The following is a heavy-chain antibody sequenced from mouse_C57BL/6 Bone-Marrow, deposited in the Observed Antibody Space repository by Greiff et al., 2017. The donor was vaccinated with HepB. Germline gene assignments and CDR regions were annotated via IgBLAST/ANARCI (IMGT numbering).Heavy chain of an antibody. CDR3: ARHKGVLSTAMDY. CDR1: GFTFSDYY. Sequence: DVKLVESGGGLVQPGGSLKLSCAASGFTFSDYYMYWVRQTPEKRLEWVAYISNGGGSTYYPDTVKGRFTISRDNAKNTLYLQMSRLKSEDTAMYYCARHKGVLSTAMDYWGQGTSVTVSS. CDR2: ISNGGGST. V-gene: IGHV5-12*01. J-gene: IGHJ4*01. D-gene: IGHD1-1*01.